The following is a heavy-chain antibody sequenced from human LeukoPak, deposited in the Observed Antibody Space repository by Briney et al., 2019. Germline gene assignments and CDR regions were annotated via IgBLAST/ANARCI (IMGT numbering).Heavy chain of an antibody. D-gene: IGHD1-26*01. Sequence: GGSLRLSCAASGFTFSRYWMSWVRQAPGKGLEWVANIKQDGSEKYYVDSVKGQFTISRDNAKNSLYLQMNSLRAEDTAVYYCARAGLLGRMNDYWGQGTLVTVSS. V-gene: IGHV3-7*03. CDR1: GFTFSRYW. CDR2: IKQDGSEK. CDR3: ARAGLLGRMNDY. J-gene: IGHJ4*02.